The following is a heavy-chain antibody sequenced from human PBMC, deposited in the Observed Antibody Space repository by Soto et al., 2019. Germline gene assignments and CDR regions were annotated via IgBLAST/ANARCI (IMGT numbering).Heavy chain of an antibody. J-gene: IGHJ4*02. CDR1: GYTFTSYG. CDR3: ARYQFDSYGPKGGLDF. CDR2: ISAYNGNT. Sequence: GASVKVSCKASGYTFTSYGISWVRQAPGQGLEWMGWISAYNGNTNYAQKLQGRVTMTTDTSTSTAYMELRSLRSDDTAVYCARYQFDSYGPKGGLDFWGQGTLVTVSS. V-gene: IGHV1-18*01. D-gene: IGHD5-18*01.